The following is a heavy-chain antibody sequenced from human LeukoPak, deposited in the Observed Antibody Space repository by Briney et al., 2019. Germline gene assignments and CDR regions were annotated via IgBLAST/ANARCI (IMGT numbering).Heavy chain of an antibody. CDR2: ISWNSGSI. CDR3: AKANRGYSGYDKPFDY. CDR1: GFTFSSYW. D-gene: IGHD5-12*01. J-gene: IGHJ4*02. Sequence: GGSLRLSCAASGFTFSSYWMHWVRQAPGKGPEWVSGISWNSGSIGYADSVKGRFTISRDNAKNSLYLQMNSLRAEDTALYYCAKANRGYSGYDKPFDYWGQGTLVTVSS. V-gene: IGHV3-9*01.